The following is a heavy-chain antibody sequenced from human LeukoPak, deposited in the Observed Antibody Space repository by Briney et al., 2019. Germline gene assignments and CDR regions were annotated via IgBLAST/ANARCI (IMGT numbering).Heavy chain of an antibody. CDR1: GFTFSSYW. J-gene: IGHJ4*01. Sequence: GGSLRLSCAASGFTFSSYWMHWVRQAPGKGLVWVSRISTDGSSTSYADSVKGRFTISRDNAKNTLYLQMNSPTAEDTAVYYCARDPKQLIVGAATGGDWGQEPWSPSPQ. CDR2: ISTDGSST. V-gene: IGHV3-74*01. D-gene: IGHD1-26*01. CDR3: ARDPKQLIVGAATGGD.